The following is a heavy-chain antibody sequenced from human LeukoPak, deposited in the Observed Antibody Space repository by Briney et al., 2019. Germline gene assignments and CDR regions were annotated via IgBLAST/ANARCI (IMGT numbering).Heavy chain of an antibody. J-gene: IGHJ3*02. CDR2: IYTSGGT. CDR1: GGSISSYY. Sequence: PSETLSLTCTVSGGSISSYYWSWIRQPAGKGLEWIGRIYTSGGTNYNPSLKSRVTMSVDTSKNQFSLKLSSVTAADTAVYYCAREDIVVVPAAVGAFDIWGQGTMVTVSS. V-gene: IGHV4-4*07. D-gene: IGHD2-2*01. CDR3: AREDIVVVPAAVGAFDI.